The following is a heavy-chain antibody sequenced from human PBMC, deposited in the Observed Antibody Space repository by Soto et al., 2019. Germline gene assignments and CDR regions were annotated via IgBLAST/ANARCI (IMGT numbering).Heavy chain of an antibody. Sequence: EVQLVESGGGLVQPGGSLRLSCAVSGFSFSSYWMTWVRQAPGKGLEWVANINPEGSETHYVDSVKGRFTISRDNAKNSLHLQMNSLRADDTAVYYCSTVTPSSVFDYWGQGTLVTVSS. CDR3: STVTPSSVFDY. CDR2: INPEGSET. CDR1: GFSFSSYW. J-gene: IGHJ4*02. D-gene: IGHD4-17*01. V-gene: IGHV3-7*05.